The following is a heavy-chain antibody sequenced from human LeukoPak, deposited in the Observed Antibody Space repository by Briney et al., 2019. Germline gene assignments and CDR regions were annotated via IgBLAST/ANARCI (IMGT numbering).Heavy chain of an antibody. Sequence: SGTLSLTCAVSGGSISSSNWWSWVRQPPGKGLEWIGEIYHSGSTNYNPSLKSRVTISVDKSKNQFSLKLSSVTVADTAVYYCARAKPSWYGHLYAFDIWGQGTMVTVSS. CDR1: GGSISSSNW. CDR2: IYHSGST. D-gene: IGHD6-13*01. V-gene: IGHV4-4*02. J-gene: IGHJ3*02. CDR3: ARAKPSWYGHLYAFDI.